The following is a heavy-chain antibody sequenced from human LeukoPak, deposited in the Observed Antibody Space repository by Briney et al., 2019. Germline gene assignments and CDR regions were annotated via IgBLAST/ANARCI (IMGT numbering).Heavy chain of an antibody. CDR2: IIPIFGTA. J-gene: IGHJ4*02. Sequence: SVKVSCKASGYTFTDYYMHWVRQAPGQGLEWMGGIIPIFGTANYAQKFQGRVTITTDESTSTAYMELSSLRSEDTAVYYCARDHDSRMIWGQGTLVTVSS. CDR1: GYTFTDYY. V-gene: IGHV1-69*05. CDR3: ARDHDSRMI. D-gene: IGHD3-22*01.